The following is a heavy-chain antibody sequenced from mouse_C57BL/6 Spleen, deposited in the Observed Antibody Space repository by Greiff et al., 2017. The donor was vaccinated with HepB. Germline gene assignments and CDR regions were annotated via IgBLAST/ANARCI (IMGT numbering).Heavy chain of an antibody. Sequence: VKLMESGAELMKPGASVKLSCKATGYTFTGYWIEWVKQRPGHGLEWIGEILPGSGSTNYNEKFKGKATFTADTSSNTAYMQLSSLTTEDSAIYYCARGTTVVATGGYYAMDYWGQGTSVTVSS. V-gene: IGHV1-9*01. CDR3: ARGTTVVATGGYYAMDY. CDR1: GYTFTGYW. CDR2: ILPGSGST. D-gene: IGHD1-1*01. J-gene: IGHJ4*01.